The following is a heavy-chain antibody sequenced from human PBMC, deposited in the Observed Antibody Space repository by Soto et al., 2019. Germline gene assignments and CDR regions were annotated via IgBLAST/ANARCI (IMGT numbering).Heavy chain of an antibody. CDR3: ARLRDGYNSFDY. CDR1: GGSINSNAYY. J-gene: IGHJ4*02. CDR2: IHNSGSS. D-gene: IGHD5-12*01. V-gene: IGHV4-30-4*01. Sequence: SETLSLTCSVSGGSINSNAYYWSWIRQPPRKGLEWLGYIHNSGSSHYRPSLKSRLNISLDTSKNQFSLKLTSVTPADTAVYSCARLRDGYNSFDYRGLGILVTVSS.